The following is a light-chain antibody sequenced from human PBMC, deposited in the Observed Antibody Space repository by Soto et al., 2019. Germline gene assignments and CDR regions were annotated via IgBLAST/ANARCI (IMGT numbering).Light chain of an antibody. CDR3: PHYGTSPPMYT. V-gene: IGKV3-20*01. CDR1: QSVTSGY. J-gene: IGKJ2*01. CDR2: RAS. Sequence: EIVLTQSPGTLSLSPGERATLSCRASQSVTSGYLGWYQQKPGQAPRLLISRASSRATGISDRFSGSGSGTDFTLTLSRLEPEDCAVYYCPHYGTSPPMYTFGQGTKVEIK.